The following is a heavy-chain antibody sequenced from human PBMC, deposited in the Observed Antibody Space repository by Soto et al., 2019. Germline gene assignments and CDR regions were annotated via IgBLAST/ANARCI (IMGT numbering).Heavy chain of an antibody. Sequence: GGSLRLSCAASGFTFSSYAMSWVRQAPGKGLEWVSAISGSVGSTYYADSVKGRFTISRDNSKNTLYLQMNSLTAEDTAVYYCVYDRSGYTLRGRFDYWGQGTLVTVSS. D-gene: IGHD3-22*01. CDR2: ISGSVGST. CDR1: GFTFSSYA. V-gene: IGHV3-23*01. J-gene: IGHJ4*02. CDR3: VYDRSGYTLRGRFDY.